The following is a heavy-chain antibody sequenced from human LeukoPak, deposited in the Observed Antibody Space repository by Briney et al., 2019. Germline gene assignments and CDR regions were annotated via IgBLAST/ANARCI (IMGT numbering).Heavy chain of an antibody. CDR1: GYTFTSYG. CDR2: ISVYNGNT. D-gene: IGHD3-10*01. Sequence: ASVKVSCKASGYTFTSYGISWVRQAPGQGLEWMGWISVYNGNTNYAQKLQGRVTMTTDTSTSTAYMELRSLRSDDTAVYYCARVNMVRGVIYYYYMDVWGKGTTVTVSS. CDR3: ARVNMVRGVIYYYYMDV. V-gene: IGHV1-18*01. J-gene: IGHJ6*03.